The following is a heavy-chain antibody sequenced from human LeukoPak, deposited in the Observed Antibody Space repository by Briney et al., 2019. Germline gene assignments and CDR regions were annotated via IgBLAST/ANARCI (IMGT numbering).Heavy chain of an antibody. CDR1: GYTFTGYY. CDR3: ARPRGSSGYFDY. CDR2: INPNSGGT. Sequence: ASVKVSCKASGYTFTGYYMHWVRQAPGQGLEWMGWINPNSGGTNYAQKFQGRVTMTRDTSISTAYTELSRLRSDDTAVYYCARPRGSSGYFDYWGQGTLVTVSS. J-gene: IGHJ4*02. V-gene: IGHV1-2*02. D-gene: IGHD3-22*01.